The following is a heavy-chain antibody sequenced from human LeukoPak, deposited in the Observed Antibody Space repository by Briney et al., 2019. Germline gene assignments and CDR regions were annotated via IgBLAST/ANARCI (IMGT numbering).Heavy chain of an antibody. D-gene: IGHD4-17*01. CDR1: GYTFTSYG. CDR2: ISAYNGNT. CDR3: ARGPQVTTYSDYYYYGMDV. J-gene: IGHJ6*02. Sequence: ASVKVSCKASGYTFTSYGISWVRQAPGQGLEWMGWISAYNGNTNYAQKLQGRVTMTTGTSTSTAYMELRSLRSDDTAVYYCARGPQVTTYSDYYYYGMDVWGQGTTVTVSS. V-gene: IGHV1-18*01.